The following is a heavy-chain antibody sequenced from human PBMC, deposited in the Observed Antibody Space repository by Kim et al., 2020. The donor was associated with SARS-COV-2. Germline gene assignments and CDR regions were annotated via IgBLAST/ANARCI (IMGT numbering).Heavy chain of an antibody. Sequence: ASVKVSCKASGYTFTGYYIHWVRQAPGQGLDWMGRINPNNGDTIYAQKFQGRVTMTRDTSISTAYMELSRLTSDDTAVYFCARRASGTVAACDYWGQGTLVTVSS. CDR2: INPNNGDT. CDR1: GYTFTGYY. J-gene: IGHJ4*02. V-gene: IGHV1-2*06. D-gene: IGHD2-15*01. CDR3: ARRASGTVAACDY.